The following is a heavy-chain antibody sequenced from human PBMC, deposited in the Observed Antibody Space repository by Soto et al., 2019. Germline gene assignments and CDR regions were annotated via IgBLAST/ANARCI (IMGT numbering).Heavy chain of an antibody. D-gene: IGHD3-3*01. V-gene: IGHV1-2*02. J-gene: IGHJ4*02. CDR3: ARRAYYDFCSGYVGLDY. CDR2: ITPNSGGT. CDR1: GYTYTGYY. Sequence: GASVKTSCQASGYTYTGYYKYCVRQAPGQGLECMGWITPNSGGTNYAQKFQSRATMTRDTSISTAYVELSRLISDDTAVYYCARRAYYDFCSGYVGLDYWGQETLVTVSS.